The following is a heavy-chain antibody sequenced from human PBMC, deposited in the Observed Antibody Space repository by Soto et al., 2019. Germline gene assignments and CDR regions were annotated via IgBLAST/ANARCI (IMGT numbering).Heavy chain of an antibody. V-gene: IGHV1-2*02. Sequence: AASVKVSCKASGYTFTGYYIHWVRQAPGQGLEWVGEISPKSGGTRYAEKFQGRVTMTKDTSISTVYMELSNLSPDDTAVYYCGRGRSGEVVVFYWGQGTLVTVSS. D-gene: IGHD3-16*02. CDR3: GRGRSGEVVVFY. CDR1: GYTFTGYY. J-gene: IGHJ4*02. CDR2: ISPKSGGT.